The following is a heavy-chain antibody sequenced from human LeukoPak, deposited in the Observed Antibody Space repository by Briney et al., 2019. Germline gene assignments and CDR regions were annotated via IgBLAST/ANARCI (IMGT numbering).Heavy chain of an antibody. J-gene: IGHJ5*02. CDR3: ARDRHCSSTSCYYFSSWFDP. Sequence: SETLSLTCTVSGGAISSYYWSWIRQPAGKGLEWIGRIYTSGSTNYNPSLKSRVTMSVDTSKNQFSLKLSSVTAADTAVYYCARDRHCSSTSCYYFSSWFDPWGQGTLVTVSS. V-gene: IGHV4-4*07. CDR1: GGAISSYY. D-gene: IGHD2-2*01. CDR2: IYTSGST.